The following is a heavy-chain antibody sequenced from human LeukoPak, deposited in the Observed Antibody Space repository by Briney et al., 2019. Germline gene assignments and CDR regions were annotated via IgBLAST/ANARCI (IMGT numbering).Heavy chain of an antibody. CDR2: IGTAGDT. CDR3: ARGIPGASGWYSYYFDY. Sequence: GGSLRLSCAASGFTFSSYDMHWVRQATGKGLEWVSAIGTAGDTYYPGSVKGRFTISRENAKNSLYLQMNSLRAGDTAVYYCARGIPGASGWYSYYFDYWGQGTTVTVSS. D-gene: IGHD6-19*01. J-gene: IGHJ4*03. CDR1: GFTFSSYD. V-gene: IGHV3-13*01.